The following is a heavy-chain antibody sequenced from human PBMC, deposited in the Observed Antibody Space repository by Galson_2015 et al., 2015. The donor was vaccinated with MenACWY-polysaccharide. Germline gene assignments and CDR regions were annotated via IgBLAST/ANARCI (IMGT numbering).Heavy chain of an antibody. V-gene: IGHV1-2*02. Sequence: SVKVSCKASGYTFTGYFMHWVRQATGQGLEWLGWIYPNSGGTSYAQKFQGRVTMTRDTSISTAYMELSSLRSDDTAVYYCAREFQRGHDYWGQGTLVTVSS. J-gene: IGHJ4*02. CDR1: GYTFTGYF. CDR3: AREFQRGHDY. CDR2: IYPNSGGT.